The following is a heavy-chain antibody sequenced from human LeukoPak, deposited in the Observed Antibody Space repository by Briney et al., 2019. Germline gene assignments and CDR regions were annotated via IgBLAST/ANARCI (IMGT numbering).Heavy chain of an antibody. V-gene: IGHV3-72*01. CDR3: TRIRTDTSGLDY. J-gene: IGHJ4*02. CDR2: IRNKANSYTT. Sequence: GGSLRLSCAASGFTFSDHYMDWVRQAPGKGLEWVGRIRNKANSYTTEYTASVKGRFTFSRDGSNNSLYLQMNSLKTEDTAVYYCTRIRTDTSGLDYWGQGTLVTVSS. CDR1: GFTFSDHY. D-gene: IGHD1/OR15-1a*01.